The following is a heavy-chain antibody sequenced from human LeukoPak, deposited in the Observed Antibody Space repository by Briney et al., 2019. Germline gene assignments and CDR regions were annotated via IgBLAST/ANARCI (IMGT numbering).Heavy chain of an antibody. V-gene: IGHV1-2*02. CDR1: GYSFTSYF. Sequence: ASVKVSCKASGYSFTSYFMHWVRQAPGEGLEWMGGINPNSGGTNYAQKFQGRVTMTRDTSITTVYMELSRLRSDDTAVYYCARDRESYYDSSGYWNAFDIWGQGTMVTVSS. D-gene: IGHD3-22*01. CDR3: ARDRESYYDSSGYWNAFDI. CDR2: INPNSGGT. J-gene: IGHJ3*02.